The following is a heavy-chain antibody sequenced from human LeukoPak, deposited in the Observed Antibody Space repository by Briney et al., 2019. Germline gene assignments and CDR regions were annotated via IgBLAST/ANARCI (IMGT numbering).Heavy chain of an antibody. J-gene: IGHJ4*02. CDR2: IRYDGSNK. CDR1: GFTFSSYS. Sequence: GGSLRLSCAASGFTFSSYSMNWVRQAPGKGLEWVAFIRYDGSNKYYADSVKGRFTISRDNAKNSLYLQMNSLRAEDTAVYYCARFVGAEGPPPRRNDYWGQGTLVTVSS. D-gene: IGHD1-26*01. CDR3: ARFVGAEGPPPRRNDY. V-gene: IGHV3-33*08.